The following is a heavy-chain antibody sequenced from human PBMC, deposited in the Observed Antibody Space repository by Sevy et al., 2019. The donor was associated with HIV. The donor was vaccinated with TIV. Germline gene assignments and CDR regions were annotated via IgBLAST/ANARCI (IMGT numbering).Heavy chain of an antibody. D-gene: IGHD3-22*01. CDR3: AKRGYTMIVRGNNFQH. CDR2: ISGSGGST. J-gene: IGHJ1*01. CDR1: GFTFSSYA. V-gene: IGHV3-23*01. Sequence: GGSLRLSCAASGFTFSSYAMSWVRQAPGKGLEWVSAISGSGGSTYYADSVKGRFTISRDNSKNTLYLQMNSLRAEDTAVYYCAKRGYTMIVRGNNFQHWGQGTLVTASS.